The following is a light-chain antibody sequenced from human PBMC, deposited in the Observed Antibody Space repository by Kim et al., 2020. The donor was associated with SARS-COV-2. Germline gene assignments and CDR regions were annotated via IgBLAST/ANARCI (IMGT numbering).Light chain of an antibody. CDR2: DVD. CDR3: CAYPGSGTWL. CDR1: KNDIGNYDF. V-gene: IGLV2-23*02. J-gene: IGLJ1*01. Sequence: GQSITISCTVTKNDIGNYDFVSWYQQHPGKAPKLIIYDVDKRSLGVSDRFSGSRSGNTASLTISGLQPDDEATYHCCAYPGSGTWLFATGTKVTVL.